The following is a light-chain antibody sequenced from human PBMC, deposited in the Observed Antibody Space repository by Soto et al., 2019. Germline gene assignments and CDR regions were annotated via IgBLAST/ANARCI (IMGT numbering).Light chain of an antibody. J-gene: IGKJ4*01. CDR3: QQSSSFPLT. V-gene: IGKV1-12*01. Sequence: DIQMTQSPSSVSASAGDSLTITCRASQGITSWLAWDQQKPGRAPKLLIYAASNLQSGVPSRFSGCGSGKDFTLTISSLQPEDFGTYYCQQSSSFPLTLGGGTKVEIK. CDR1: QGITSW. CDR2: AAS.